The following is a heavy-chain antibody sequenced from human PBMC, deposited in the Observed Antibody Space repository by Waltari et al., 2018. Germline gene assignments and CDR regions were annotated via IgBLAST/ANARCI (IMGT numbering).Heavy chain of an antibody. CDR1: GFTFSSYA. J-gene: IGHJ4*02. D-gene: IGHD3-3*01. CDR2: ISYDGSNK. Sequence: QVQLVESGGGVVQPGRSLRLSCAASGFTFSSYAMHWARQAPGKGLEWVAFISYDGSNKYYADSVKGRFTISRDNAKNTLYLQMNSLRAEDTAVYYCARDHTIFGVAHFDYWGQGTLVTVSS. V-gene: IGHV3-30-3*01. CDR3: ARDHTIFGVAHFDY.